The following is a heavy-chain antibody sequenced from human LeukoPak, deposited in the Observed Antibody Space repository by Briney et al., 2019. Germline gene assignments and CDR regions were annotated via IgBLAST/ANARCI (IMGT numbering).Heavy chain of an antibody. D-gene: IGHD2-15*01. V-gene: IGHV4-38-2*02. J-gene: IGHJ5*02. CDR3: ARSGSGKPNWFDP. CDR2: IYHSGST. Sequence: PSETLSLTCTVSGYSISSGYYWGWIRQPPGKGLEWIGSIYHSGSTYYNPSLKSRVTISVDTSKNQFSLKLSSVTAADTAVYYCARSGSGKPNWFDPWGQGTLVTVSS. CDR1: GYSISSGYY.